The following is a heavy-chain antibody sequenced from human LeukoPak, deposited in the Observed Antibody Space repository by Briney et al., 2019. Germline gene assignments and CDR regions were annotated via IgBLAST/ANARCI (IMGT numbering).Heavy chain of an antibody. V-gene: IGHV4-31*03. CDR3: ARLKYNWFDP. CDR1: GGSISSGGYY. J-gene: IGHJ5*02. CDR2: IYYSGST. Sequence: SETLSLTCTVSGGSISSGGYYWSWIRQHPGKGLEWIGYIYYSGSTYYNPSLKSRVTISVDTSKNQFSLKLSSVTAADTAVYYCARLKYNWFDPWGQGTLVTVSS.